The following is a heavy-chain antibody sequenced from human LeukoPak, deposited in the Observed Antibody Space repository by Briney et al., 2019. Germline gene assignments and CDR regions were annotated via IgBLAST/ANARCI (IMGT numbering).Heavy chain of an antibody. CDR3: ARAFLGYGSGWRLDP. Sequence: SETLSLTCTVSGGSISSYYWSWIRQPPGKGLEWIGYISYSGSTNYNPSLKSRVTISVDTSKTQFSLKLSSVTAADTAVYYCARAFLGYGSGWRLDPWGQGTLVTVSS. CDR2: ISYSGST. J-gene: IGHJ5*02. D-gene: IGHD6-19*01. CDR1: GGSISSYY. V-gene: IGHV4-59*01.